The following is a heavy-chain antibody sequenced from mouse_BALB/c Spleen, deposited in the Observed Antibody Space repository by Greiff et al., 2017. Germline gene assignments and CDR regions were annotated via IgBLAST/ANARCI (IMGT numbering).Heavy chain of an antibody. CDR3: TRGRVDAWFAY. CDR2: IRLKSNNYAT. D-gene: IGHD6-1*01. V-gene: IGHV6-6*02. CDR1: GFTFSNYW. Sequence: EVQGVESGGGLVQPGGSMKLSCVASGFTFSNYWMNWVRQSPEKGLEWVAEIRLKSNNYATHYAESVKGRFTISRDDSKSSVYLQMNNLRAEDTGIYYCTRGRVDAWFAYWGQGTLVTVSA. J-gene: IGHJ3*01.